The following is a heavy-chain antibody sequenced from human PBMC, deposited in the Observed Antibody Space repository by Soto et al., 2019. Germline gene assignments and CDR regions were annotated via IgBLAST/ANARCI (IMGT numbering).Heavy chain of an antibody. J-gene: IGHJ2*01. D-gene: IGHD1-26*01. CDR3: ARSRHSGRAFHWYFDL. V-gene: IGHV4-34*01. Sequence: QVQLQQWGAGLLKPSETLSLTCAVYGGSFSGYYWSWIRQPPGKGLEWIGEINHSGSTNYNPSLKSRVTISVDTSKNQFSLKLSSVTAADTGVYYCARSRHSGRAFHWYFDLWGRGTLVTVSS. CDR1: GGSFSGYY. CDR2: INHSGST.